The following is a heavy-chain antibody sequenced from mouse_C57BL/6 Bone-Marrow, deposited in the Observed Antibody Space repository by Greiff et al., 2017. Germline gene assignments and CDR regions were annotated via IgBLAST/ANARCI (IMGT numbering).Heavy chain of an antibody. Sequence: VQLKQSGAELVKPGASVKLSCTASGFNIKDYYMHWVKQRTEQGLEWIGRIDPEDGETKYAPKFQGKATIKADHSSNTAYLQLSSLTSEDTAVYYCARSLYYDGSPAWFAYWGQGTLVTVSA. CDR3: ARSLYYDGSPAWFAY. CDR1: GFNIKDYY. CDR2: IDPEDGET. J-gene: IGHJ3*01. D-gene: IGHD1-1*01. V-gene: IGHV14-2*01.